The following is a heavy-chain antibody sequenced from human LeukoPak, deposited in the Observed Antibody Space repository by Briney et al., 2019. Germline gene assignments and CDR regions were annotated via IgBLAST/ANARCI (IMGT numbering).Heavy chain of an antibody. Sequence: GGSLRLSCAASGFTFTNNFRSWVRQVPGKGLEWVANIKQAGSEKTYADSVRGRITFFRDNAKDSVYLQMNSRRAEDSAIYYWAREGFYFFGFWGTGTPVTV. CDR1: GFTFTNNF. V-gene: IGHV3-7*01. CDR2: IKQAGSEK. J-gene: IGHJ4*01. CDR3: AREGFYFFGF.